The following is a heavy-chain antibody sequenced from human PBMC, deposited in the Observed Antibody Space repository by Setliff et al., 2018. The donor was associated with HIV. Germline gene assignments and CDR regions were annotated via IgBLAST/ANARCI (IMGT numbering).Heavy chain of an antibody. CDR3: TTEKRGSGAYNFDH. J-gene: IGHJ4*02. D-gene: IGHD5-12*01. V-gene: IGHV3-15*01. CDR2: IKSRTDGGTT. Sequence: GGSLRLSCAVSGFTLSDYYMDWVRQAPGKGLEWVGRIKSRTDGGTTDYSAPVKGRFTISRDDSKNTLYLVMNGLKTEDTALYYCTTEKRGSGAYNFDHWGQGTLVTVSS. CDR1: GFTLSDYY.